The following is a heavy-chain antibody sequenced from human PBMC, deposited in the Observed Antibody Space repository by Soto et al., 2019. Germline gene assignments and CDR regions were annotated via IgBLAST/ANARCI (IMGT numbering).Heavy chain of an antibody. Sequence: QVQLVQSGAEVKKPGSSVKVSCKASGGTFSSYAISWVRQAPGQGLEWMGGIIPIFGTANYAQKFQGRVTITADESTSTAYMELSSLRSEDTAVYYCARDLGYCSSTSCYARPRGGMDVWGQGTTVTVSS. CDR3: ARDLGYCSSTSCYARPRGGMDV. CDR1: GGTFSSYA. V-gene: IGHV1-69*01. D-gene: IGHD2-2*01. J-gene: IGHJ6*02. CDR2: IIPIFGTA.